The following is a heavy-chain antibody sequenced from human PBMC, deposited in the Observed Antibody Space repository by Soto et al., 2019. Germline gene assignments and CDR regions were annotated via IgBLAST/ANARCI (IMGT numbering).Heavy chain of an antibody. CDR2: ISWNSGSI. CDR3: AKVTRFLEWLSGGFDY. CDR1: GFTFDDYA. D-gene: IGHD3-3*01. J-gene: IGHJ4*02. V-gene: IGHV3-9*01. Sequence: GGSLRLSCAASGFTFDDYAMHWVRQAPGKGLEWVSGISWNSGSIGYADSVKGRFTISRDNAKNSLYLQMNSLRAEDTALYYCAKVTRFLEWLSGGFDYWGQGTLVTVSS.